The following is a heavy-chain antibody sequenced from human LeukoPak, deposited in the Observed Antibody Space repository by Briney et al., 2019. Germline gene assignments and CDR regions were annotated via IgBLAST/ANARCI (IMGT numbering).Heavy chain of an antibody. CDR2: ISGDGGST. CDR1: GFTLDDYA. CDR3: ARKHLESSSWYLPFDY. D-gene: IGHD6-13*01. Sequence: GGSLRLSCAASGFTLDDYAMHWVRQAPGKGLEWVSLISGDGGSTYYADSVKGRFTISRDNSKNSLYLQMNSLRTVDTALYYCARKHLESSSWYLPFDYWGQGTLVTVSS. J-gene: IGHJ4*02. V-gene: IGHV3-43*02.